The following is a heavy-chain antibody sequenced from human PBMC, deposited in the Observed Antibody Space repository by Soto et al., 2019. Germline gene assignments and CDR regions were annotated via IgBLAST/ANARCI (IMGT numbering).Heavy chain of an antibody. D-gene: IGHD5-12*01. Sequence: QVQMVESGGGLVKPGGSLRLSCAASGFTFSAYYMSWIRQAPGKGLEWISYISNSGTTIFYADSVKGRFTISRDNARNSLYLQMNSLRAEDTAVYYCASSIRGHNGYGSHAFDIWGQGTMVTVSS. CDR2: ISNSGTTI. V-gene: IGHV3-11*01. CDR3: ASSIRGHNGYGSHAFDI. CDR1: GFTFSAYY. J-gene: IGHJ3*02.